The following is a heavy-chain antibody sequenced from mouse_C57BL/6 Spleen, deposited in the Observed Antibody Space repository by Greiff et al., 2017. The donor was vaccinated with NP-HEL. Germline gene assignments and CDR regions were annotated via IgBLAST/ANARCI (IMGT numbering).Heavy chain of an antibody. CDR1: GYTFTDYY. CDR3: ARGYGSLVRWYFDV. J-gene: IGHJ1*03. CDR2: INPNNGGT. D-gene: IGHD1-1*01. V-gene: IGHV1-26*01. Sequence: EVQLQQSGPELVKPGASVKISCKASGYTFTDYYMNWVKQSHGKSLEWIGDINPNNGGTSYNQKFKGKATLTVDKSSSTAYMELRSLTSEDSAVYYCARGYGSLVRWYFDVSGTGTTVTVSS.